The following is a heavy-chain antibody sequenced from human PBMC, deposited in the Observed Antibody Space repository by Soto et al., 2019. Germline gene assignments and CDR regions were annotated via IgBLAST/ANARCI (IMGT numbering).Heavy chain of an antibody. Sequence: SVKVSCKASGGTFSSYTISWVRQAPGQGLEWMGRIIPILGIANYAQKFQGRVTMTRNTSISTAYMELSGLRSEDTAVYYCARDYYGSGTFDPWGQGTLVTVSS. CDR2: IIPILGIA. J-gene: IGHJ5*02. CDR3: ARDYYGSGTFDP. D-gene: IGHD3-10*01. CDR1: GGTFSSYT. V-gene: IGHV1-69*04.